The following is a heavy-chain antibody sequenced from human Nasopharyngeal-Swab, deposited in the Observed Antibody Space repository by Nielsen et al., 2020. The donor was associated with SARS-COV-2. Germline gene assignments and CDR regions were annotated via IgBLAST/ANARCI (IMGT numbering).Heavy chain of an antibody. CDR2: INPNTGGT. CDR1: GYTFTDHY. J-gene: IGHJ4*02. Sequence: ASVKVSCKASGYTFTDHYIQWVRQAPGQGLEWMGRINPNTGGTNYAQNFQGRVTLTRDMSISTAYMELNRPRSGDTAVYFCARDNYYNSSGYYSPDYWGQGTLVTVSS. CDR3: ARDNYYNSSGYYSPDY. D-gene: IGHD3-22*01. V-gene: IGHV1-2*06.